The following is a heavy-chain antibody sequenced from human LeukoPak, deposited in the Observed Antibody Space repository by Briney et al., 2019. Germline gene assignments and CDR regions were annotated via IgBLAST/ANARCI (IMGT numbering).Heavy chain of an antibody. D-gene: IGHD3-3*01. CDR2: IIPILGIA. CDR3: ARERDDFWSGYLEY. Sequence: SVKVSCKASGGTFSSYAISWVRQAPGQGLEWMGRIIPILGIANYAQKFQGRVTITADKSTSTAYMELSSLRSEDTAAYYCARERDDFWSGYLEYWGQGTLVTVSS. J-gene: IGHJ4*02. V-gene: IGHV1-69*04. CDR1: GGTFSSYA.